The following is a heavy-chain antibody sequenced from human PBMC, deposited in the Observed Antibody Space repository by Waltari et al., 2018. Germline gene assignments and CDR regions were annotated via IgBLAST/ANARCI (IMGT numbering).Heavy chain of an antibody. D-gene: IGHD2-2*01. CDR1: GGSISSSSYY. CDR2: MYYSGSP. J-gene: IGHJ4*02. V-gene: IGHV4-39*01. Sequence: QLQLQESGPGLVKPSETLSLTCTVSGGSISSSSYYWGWIRQPPGKGLEWIGSMYYSGSPYYNPSLKSRVTISVDTSKNQFSLKLSSVTAADTAVYYCASLRSRVPRGYFDYWGQGTLVTVSS. CDR3: ASLRSRVPRGYFDY.